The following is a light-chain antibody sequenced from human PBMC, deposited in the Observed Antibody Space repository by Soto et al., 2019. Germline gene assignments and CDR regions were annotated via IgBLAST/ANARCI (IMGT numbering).Light chain of an antibody. Sequence: EIVLTQSPGTLSLSPGERATLSCRASQSVSSSYLAWYQQKPGQAPRLLIYGASSRATGIPDRFSGSGSGTDFPPTISRLEPEDFAVYYCQQYGSSPIPFGKGTRLE. CDR1: QSVSSSY. CDR3: QQYGSSPIP. V-gene: IGKV3-20*01. CDR2: GAS. J-gene: IGKJ5*01.